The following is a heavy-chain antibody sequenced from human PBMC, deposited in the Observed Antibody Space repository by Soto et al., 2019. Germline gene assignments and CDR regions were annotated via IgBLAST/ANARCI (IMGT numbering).Heavy chain of an antibody. V-gene: IGHV1-69*01. CDR3: ARPSHQTWAYYYYGMDV. CDR2: IIPIFGTA. Sequence: QVQLVQSGAEVKNPGSSVKVSCKASGGTFSSYAISWVRQAPGQGLEWMGGIIPIFGTANYAQKFQGRVTITADESTSTAKMEQSSLRSEDTAVYYCARPSHQTWAYYYYGMDVWGQGTTVTVSS. CDR1: GGTFSSYA. D-gene: IGHD2-2*01. J-gene: IGHJ6*02.